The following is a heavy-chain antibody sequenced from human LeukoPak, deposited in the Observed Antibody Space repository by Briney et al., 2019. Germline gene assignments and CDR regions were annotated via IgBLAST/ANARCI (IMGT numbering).Heavy chain of an antibody. V-gene: IGHV1-69*13. CDR2: IIPIFGTA. Sequence: SVKVSCKASGGTFSSYAISWVRQAPGQGLEWMGGIIPIFGTANYAQKFQGKVTITADESTSTAYMELSSLRSEDTAVYYCARDPRSYSYGGRWRYNWFDPWGQGTLVTVSS. J-gene: IGHJ5*02. CDR1: GGTFSSYA. D-gene: IGHD5-18*01. CDR3: ARDPRSYSYGGRWRYNWFDP.